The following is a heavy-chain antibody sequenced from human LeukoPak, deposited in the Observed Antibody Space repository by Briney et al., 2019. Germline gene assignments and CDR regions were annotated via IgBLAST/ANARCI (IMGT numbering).Heavy chain of an antibody. CDR3: ARNGGNSSPMPLS. CDR2: IYYSGST. D-gene: IGHD4-23*01. Sequence: SETLSLTCTVSGGSISSYYWSWIRQPPGKGLEWIGYIYYSGSTNYNPSLKSRVTISVDTSKNQFSLKLSSVTAADTAVYYCARNGGNSSPMPLSWGQGTLVTVSS. CDR1: GGSISSYY. V-gene: IGHV4-59*01. J-gene: IGHJ5*02.